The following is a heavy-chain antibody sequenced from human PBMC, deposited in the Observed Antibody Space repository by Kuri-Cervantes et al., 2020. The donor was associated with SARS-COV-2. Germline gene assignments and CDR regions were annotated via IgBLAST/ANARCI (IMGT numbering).Heavy chain of an antibody. D-gene: IGHD3-9*01. Sequence: GGSLRLSCAASGFTFSSYAMSWVRQAPGKGLEWVSAISGSGGSTYYADSVKGRFTISRDNSKNTLYLQMNSLRAEDTAVYYCAKADWANYYYYYGMDVWGHGTTVTVSS. CDR3: AKADWANYYYYYGMDV. CDR2: ISGSGGST. J-gene: IGHJ6*02. V-gene: IGHV3-23*01. CDR1: GFTFSSYA.